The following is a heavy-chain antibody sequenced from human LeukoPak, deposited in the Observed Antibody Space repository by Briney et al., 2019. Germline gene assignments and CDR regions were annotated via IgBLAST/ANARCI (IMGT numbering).Heavy chain of an antibody. CDR3: AKSNGYGLMDI. CDR2: IYYTGST. Sequence: PSETLSLTCTVSGGSISTYYWIWIRQPPGKGLEWIGHIYYTGSTNYNPSLKSRVTMSVDTSRNQFSLKLTSVTAADTAVYYCAKSNGYGLMDIWGQGTMVTVSS. CDR1: GGSISTYY. D-gene: IGHD3-22*01. J-gene: IGHJ3*02. V-gene: IGHV4-59*01.